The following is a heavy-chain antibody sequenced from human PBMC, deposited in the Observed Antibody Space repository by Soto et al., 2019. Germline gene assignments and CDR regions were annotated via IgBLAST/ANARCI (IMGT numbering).Heavy chain of an antibody. D-gene: IGHD3-3*01. CDR3: ARREDDFWSGYAWFDP. J-gene: IGHJ5*02. CDR2: IYYSGST. CDR1: GGPISSSSYY. Sequence: QLQLQESGPGLVKPSETLSLTCTVSGGPISSSSYYWGWIRQPPGKGLEWIGSIYYSGSTYYNPSLKSRVTISVDTSKNQFSLKLSSVTAADTAVYYCARREDDFWSGYAWFDPWGQGTLVTVSS. V-gene: IGHV4-39*01.